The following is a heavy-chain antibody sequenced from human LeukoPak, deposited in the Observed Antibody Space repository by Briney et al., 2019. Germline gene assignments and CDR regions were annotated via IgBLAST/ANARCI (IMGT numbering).Heavy chain of an antibody. V-gene: IGHV4-39*07. CDR3: ARDLDGLDYYFDY. Sequence: SETLSLTCTVSGGSISSYYWGWIRQPPGKGLEWIGSIYYSGSTYYNPSLKSRVTISVDTSKNQFSLKLSSVTAADTAVYYCARDLDGLDYYFDYWGQGTLVTVSS. CDR2: IYYSGST. J-gene: IGHJ4*02. CDR1: GGSISSYY. D-gene: IGHD3-10*01.